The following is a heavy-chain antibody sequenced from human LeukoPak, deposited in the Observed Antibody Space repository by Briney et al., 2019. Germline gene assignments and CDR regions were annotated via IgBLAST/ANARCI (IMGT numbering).Heavy chain of an antibody. V-gene: IGHV4-59*02. CDR3: ARGRTGYGSFGY. D-gene: IGHD5-12*01. CDR1: GGSVTSDY. J-gene: IGHJ4*02. Sequence: SETLSLTCTVSGGSVTSDYWSWLRQPPGKGLEWIGYLYNSGRTSYNPSLNSRVTISVDTSKNQFSLKLSSVTSADTAVYYCARGRTGYGSFGYWGQGTLVTVSS. CDR2: LYNSGRT.